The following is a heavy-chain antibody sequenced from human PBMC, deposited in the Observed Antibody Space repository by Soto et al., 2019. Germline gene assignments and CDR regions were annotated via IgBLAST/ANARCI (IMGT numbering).Heavy chain of an antibody. CDR2: INVYNGNT. V-gene: IGHV1-18*01. CDR3: ARDLAVGWFDP. Sequence: QVQLVQSGAEVKKPGASVKVSCKTSGYTFTSYSISWVRQAPGQGLEWMGWINVYNGNTKYAQNLQGRVTMITDTSTSTAYMELRSLRSDDTAVYYCARDLAVGWFDPWGQGTLVTVSS. J-gene: IGHJ5*02. D-gene: IGHD2-2*01. CDR1: GYTFTSYS.